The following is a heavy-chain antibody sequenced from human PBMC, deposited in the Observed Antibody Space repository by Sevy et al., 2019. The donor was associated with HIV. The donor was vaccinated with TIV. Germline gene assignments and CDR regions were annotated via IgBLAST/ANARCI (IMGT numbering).Heavy chain of an antibody. J-gene: IGHJ4*02. D-gene: IGHD6-25*01. V-gene: IGHV3-23*01. CDR2: ITGSGGAS. CDR3: VKARFVGSGWARNFDN. Sequence: GGSLRLSCAASGFTFTTYAMTWVRQGPRKGLEWVSSITGSGGASYYADSVKGRFTTPRDSSRNMVTLQMNGLRVEDTAVYYCVKARFVGSGWARNFDNWGQGAMVTVSS. CDR1: GFTFTTYA.